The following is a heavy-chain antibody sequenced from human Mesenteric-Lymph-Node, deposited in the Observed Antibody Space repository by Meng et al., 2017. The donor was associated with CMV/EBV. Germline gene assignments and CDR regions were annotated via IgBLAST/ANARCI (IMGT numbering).Heavy chain of an antibody. CDR2: ITHSGST. J-gene: IGHJ4*02. CDR1: GHY. V-gene: IGHV4-34*01. D-gene: IGHD2-8*01. CDR3: ARGRLIVQVVYATFYFDY. Sequence: GHYWSWIRQPPGKGLEWIGEITHSGSTSGNPKYNPSLKSRVTISVDTSKNQVSLRLTSLTAADTAVYYCARGRLIVQVVYATFYFDYWGQGTLVTVSS.